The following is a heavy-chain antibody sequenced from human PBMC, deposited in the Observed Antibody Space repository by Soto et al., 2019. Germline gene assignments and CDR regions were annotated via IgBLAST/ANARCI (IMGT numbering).Heavy chain of an antibody. CDR2: IYYSGST. CDR1: GGSINSSSYF. CDR3: ARHYSSGSRNWFDP. D-gene: IGHD6-19*01. V-gene: IGHV4-39*01. Sequence: SETLSLTCSVSGGSINSSSYFFFCVREPPGKGLEWIGSIYYSGSTYYNPSLRSRVTISVDTSKNQFSLKLSSVTAADTAVFYCARHYSSGSRNWFDPWGQGTLVTVSS. J-gene: IGHJ5*02.